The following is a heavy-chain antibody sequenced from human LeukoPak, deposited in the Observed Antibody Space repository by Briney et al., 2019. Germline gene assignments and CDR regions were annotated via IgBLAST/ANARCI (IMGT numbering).Heavy chain of an antibody. J-gene: IGHJ4*02. D-gene: IGHD1-26*01. CDR1: GFSFSSYS. V-gene: IGHV3-21*01. Sequence: PGGSLRLSCAASGFSFSSYSMNWVRQAPGKGLEWVSSISRSKSYIFYADSVKGRFTISRDNAKNSLYLEMTSLRAEDTAVYYCASGSPAGDYWGQGTLVTVSS. CDR2: ISRSKSYI. CDR3: ASGSPAGDY.